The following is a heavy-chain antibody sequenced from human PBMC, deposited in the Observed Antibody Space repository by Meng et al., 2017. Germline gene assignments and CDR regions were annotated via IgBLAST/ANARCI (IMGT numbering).Heavy chain of an antibody. CDR2: ISGSGGST. J-gene: IGHJ4*02. CDR1: GFTFSNAW. V-gene: IGHV3-23*04. D-gene: IGHD2-21*02. CDR3: AKGPQTTKSLTAY. Sequence: VLIVEIGGGLVKPGGSLRVSCAASGFTFSNAWMSCVRQAPGKGLEWVSAISGSGGSTYYADSVKDRFTISRDNSKNTLYLQMNSLRAEDTAVYYCAKGPQTTKSLTAYWGQGTLVTVSS.